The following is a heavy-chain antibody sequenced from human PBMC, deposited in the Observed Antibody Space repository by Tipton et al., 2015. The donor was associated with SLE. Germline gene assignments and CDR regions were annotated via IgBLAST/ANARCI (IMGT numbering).Heavy chain of an antibody. J-gene: IGHJ4*02. CDR1: GGSISSGGYY. Sequence: TLSLTCTVSGGSISSGGYYWNWIRQHPGKGLEWIGEINHSGSTNYNPSLKSRVTISVDTSKNQFSLKLSSVTAADTAVYYCAGYCSGGSCSYWGQGTLVTVSS. CDR3: AGYCSGGSCSY. V-gene: IGHV4-31*03. D-gene: IGHD2-15*01. CDR2: INHSGST.